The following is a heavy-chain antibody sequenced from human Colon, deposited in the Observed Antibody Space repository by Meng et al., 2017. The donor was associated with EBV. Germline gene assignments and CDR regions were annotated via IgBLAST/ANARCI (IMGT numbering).Heavy chain of an antibody. J-gene: IGHJ4*02. V-gene: IGHV4-4*02. Sequence: HVCLLESGPGLVNPSDTLSLSCAGYGGSISSVYWWTWVRQSPGKGLEWVGEIYHSGSTNYNPSLKRRVTISVDKSKNQFSLKLTSVTAADTAVYYCARGGYYSFDYWGQRTLVTVSS. CDR2: IYHSGST. D-gene: IGHD5-18*01. CDR1: GGSISSVYW. CDR3: ARGGYYSFDY.